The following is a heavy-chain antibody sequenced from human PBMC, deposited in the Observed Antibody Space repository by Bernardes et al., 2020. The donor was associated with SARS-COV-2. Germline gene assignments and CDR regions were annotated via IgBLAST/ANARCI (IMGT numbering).Heavy chain of an antibody. CDR3: ATAPHYYYGLDV. Sequence: GGSLSLSCVAPGFTLSNFGMHWVRQAPGKGLEWVAFTSFGGGDNSYADSVRGRFTISRDNSKNTLYLQMNSLRREDTAIYYCATAPHYYYGLDVWGQGTAVTVSS. J-gene: IGHJ6*02. V-gene: IGHV3-30*03. CDR1: GFTLSNFG. CDR2: TSFGGGDN.